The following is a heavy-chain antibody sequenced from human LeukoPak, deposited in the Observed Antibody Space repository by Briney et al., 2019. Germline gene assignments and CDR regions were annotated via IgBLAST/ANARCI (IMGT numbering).Heavy chain of an antibody. CDR2: IYYRGST. Sequence: TSETLSLTCTVSDGSINSYYWSWIRQPPGKGLEWIGYIYYRGSTNYNPSLKSRVTILLDTSKNQFSLRLSSVTAADTAVYYCARSGTAVAGTWYFDYWGQGTLVTVSS. D-gene: IGHD6-19*01. CDR1: DGSINSYY. J-gene: IGHJ4*02. V-gene: IGHV4-59*01. CDR3: ARSGTAVAGTWYFDY.